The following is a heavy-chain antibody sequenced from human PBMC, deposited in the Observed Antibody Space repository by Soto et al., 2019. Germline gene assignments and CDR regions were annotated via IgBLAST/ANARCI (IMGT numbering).Heavy chain of an antibody. CDR2: IIPIFGTA. Sequence: SVKVSCKASGGTFSSYAISCVRQAPGQGLEWMGGIIPIFGTANYAQKFQGRVTITADESTSTAYMELSSLRSEDTAVYYCARALTVLMVYARRYYYYGMDVWGQGTTVTVSS. J-gene: IGHJ6*02. CDR1: GGTFSSYA. V-gene: IGHV1-69*13. D-gene: IGHD2-8*01. CDR3: ARALTVLMVYARRYYYYGMDV.